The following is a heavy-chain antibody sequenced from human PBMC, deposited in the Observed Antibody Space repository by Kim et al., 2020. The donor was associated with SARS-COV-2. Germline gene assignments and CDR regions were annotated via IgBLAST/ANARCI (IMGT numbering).Heavy chain of an antibody. CDR1: GFTFSSYW. Sequence: GGSLRLSCAASGFTFSSYWMSWVRQAPGKGLEWVANIKQDGSEKYYVDSVKGRFTISRDNAKNSLYLQMNSLRAEDTAVYYCARDPYDFWSGYYGYWGQGTLVTVSS. D-gene: IGHD3-3*01. CDR3: ARDPYDFWSGYYGY. J-gene: IGHJ4*02. V-gene: IGHV3-7*01. CDR2: IKQDGSEK.